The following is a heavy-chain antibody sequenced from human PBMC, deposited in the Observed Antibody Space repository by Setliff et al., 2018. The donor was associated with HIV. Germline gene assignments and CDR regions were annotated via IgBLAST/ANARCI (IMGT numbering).Heavy chain of an antibody. V-gene: IGHV4-4*07. J-gene: IGHJ3*02. D-gene: IGHD3-22*01. CDR3: ARDGVWSSGLDAFDI. Sequence: PSETLSLTCTVSGASISGYYWSWIRQAAGKGLEWIGRIETSGGNIDSNPSFKSRVTMSGDTPKNQLSLKLSSVTAADTAVYYCARDGVWSSGLDAFDIWGQGTMVTVSS. CDR1: GASISGYY. CDR2: IETSGGNI.